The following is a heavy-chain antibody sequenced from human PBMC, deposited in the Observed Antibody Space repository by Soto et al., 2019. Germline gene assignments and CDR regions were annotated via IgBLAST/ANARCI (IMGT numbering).Heavy chain of an antibody. Sequence: QVQLQESGPGLVKPSETLSLTCTVSGDSMNPYYWSWIRQPPGKGLEWIGYTYFSGSTNFNPSLKRRVTLSLDTSKRQFFLKLTSVTAADTAVYYCARAWAVPGSHWGDWGRVTLVTVSS. J-gene: IGHJ4*02. D-gene: IGHD6-19*01. V-gene: IGHV4-59*01. CDR3: ARAWAVPGSHWGD. CDR2: TYFSGST. CDR1: GDSMNPYY.